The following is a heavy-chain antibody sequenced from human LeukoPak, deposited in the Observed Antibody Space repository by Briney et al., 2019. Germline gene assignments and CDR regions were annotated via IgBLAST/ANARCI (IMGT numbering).Heavy chain of an antibody. D-gene: IGHD6-19*01. CDR1: GLTFSDAW. CDR3: TRRIGSGCYYFDY. CDR2: IRSKTYGGTT. V-gene: IGHV3-49*04. Sequence: GGSLRLSCAASGLTFSDAWMSWVRQAPGKGLEWVGFIRSKTYGGTTEYAASVTGRFTISRDDSKSIAYLQMNSLKTEDTAVYFCTRRIGSGCYYFDYWGQGSLRSVSS. J-gene: IGHJ4*01.